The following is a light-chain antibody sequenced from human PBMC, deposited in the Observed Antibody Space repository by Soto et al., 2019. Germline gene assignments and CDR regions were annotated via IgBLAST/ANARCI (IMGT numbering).Light chain of an antibody. CDR1: QSINTY. CDR2: AAS. V-gene: IGKV1-39*01. J-gene: IGKJ2*01. Sequence: DIQMTQSPSSLSASVGDRITITCRASQSINTYLNWYQQKPGKAPKLLIYAASSLQSGVPSRFSGSGAGTDFTLTINRLQPEDFATYYCQQSYSTPYTFGQGTKLEIK. CDR3: QQSYSTPYT.